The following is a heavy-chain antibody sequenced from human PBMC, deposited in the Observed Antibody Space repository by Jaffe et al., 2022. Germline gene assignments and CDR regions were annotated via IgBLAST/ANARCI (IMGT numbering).Heavy chain of an antibody. CDR2: IYTSGST. J-gene: IGHJ5*02. CDR1: GGSISSGSYY. V-gene: IGHV4-61*02. D-gene: IGHD2-15*01. Sequence: QVQLQESGPGLVKPSQTLSLTCTVSGGSISSGSYYWSWIRQPAGKGLEWIGRIYTSGSTNYNPSLKSRVTISVDTSKNQFSLKLSSVTAADTAVYYCARDGPILSQNWFDPWGQGTLVTVSS. CDR3: ARDGPILSQNWFDP.